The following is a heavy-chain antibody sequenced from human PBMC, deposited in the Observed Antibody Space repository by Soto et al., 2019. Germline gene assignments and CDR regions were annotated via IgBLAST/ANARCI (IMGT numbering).Heavy chain of an antibody. CDR3: ARDREMATIIRDY. CDR1: GYTFTGYY. CDR2: INPNSGGT. D-gene: IGHD5-12*01. Sequence: ASVKVSCKASGYTFTGYYMHWVRQAPGQGLEWMGWINPNSGGTNYAQKFQGRVTMTRDTSISTAYMELRSLRSDDTAVYYCARDREMATIIRDYWGQGTLVTVSS. V-gene: IGHV1-2*02. J-gene: IGHJ4*02.